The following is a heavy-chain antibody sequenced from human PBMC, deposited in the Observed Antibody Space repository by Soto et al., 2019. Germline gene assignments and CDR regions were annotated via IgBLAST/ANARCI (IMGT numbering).Heavy chain of an antibody. CDR3: ARGITGTTYYYYYGMDV. CDR1: GYTFTSYG. CDR2: ISAYNGNT. V-gene: IGHV1-18*01. Sequence: ASVKVSCKSSGYTFTSYGISWVRQAPGQGLEWMGWISAYNGNTNYAQKLQGRVTMTTDTSTSTAYMELRSLRSDDTPVYYCARGITGTTYYYYYGMDVWGQGTTVTVSS. J-gene: IGHJ6*02. D-gene: IGHD1-7*01.